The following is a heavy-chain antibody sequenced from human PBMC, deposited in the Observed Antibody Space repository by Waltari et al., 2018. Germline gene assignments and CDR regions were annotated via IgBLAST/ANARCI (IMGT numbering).Heavy chain of an antibody. CDR1: GFTFSSYS. CDR3: ASETANPTGYYPFDY. D-gene: IGHD3-9*01. V-gene: IGHV3-48*01. J-gene: IGHJ4*02. Sequence: EVQLVESGGGLVQPGGSLRLSCAASGFTFSSYSMNWVRQAPGKGVEWVSYISSSSSTIYYADSVKGRFTISRDNAKNSLYLQMNSLRAEDTAVYYCASETANPTGYYPFDYWGQGTLVTVSS. CDR2: ISSSSSTI.